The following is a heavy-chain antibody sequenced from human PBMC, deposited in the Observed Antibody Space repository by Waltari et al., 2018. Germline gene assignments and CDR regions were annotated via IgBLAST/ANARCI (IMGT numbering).Heavy chain of an antibody. CDR3: AKWNGNWWSFDH. Sequence: QLQLRESAPGPVKPSETLSLTCSVSGASINDYYWNWIRQTPGKGLEWIGYTHYSGNTKYNPSLSSRVTMSVDTSKNQFSLNLGSVTAADTAVYYCAKWNGNWWSFDHWGQGTLITVSS. CDR1: GASINDYY. J-gene: IGHJ4*02. V-gene: IGHV4-59*01. D-gene: IGHD2-8*02. CDR2: THYSGNT.